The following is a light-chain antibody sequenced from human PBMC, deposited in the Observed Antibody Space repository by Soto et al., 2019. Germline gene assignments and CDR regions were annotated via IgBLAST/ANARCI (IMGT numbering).Light chain of an antibody. CDR3: QQYDNFPWT. CDR2: DAS. Sequence: DIQLTQSPSSLSASVGDRVTLTCQASQDINKYLNWYQQKPGKAPKLLIYDASNLETGVPSRFSGSRFRTDFTFTISSLQPEDIATYYCQQYDNFPWTFGQGTKVDI. CDR1: QDINKY. J-gene: IGKJ1*01. V-gene: IGKV1-33*01.